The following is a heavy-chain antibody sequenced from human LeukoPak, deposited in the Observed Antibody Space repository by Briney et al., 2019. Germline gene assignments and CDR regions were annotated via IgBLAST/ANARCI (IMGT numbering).Heavy chain of an antibody. CDR2: INTDGTNT. V-gene: IGHV3-74*01. Sequence: GGSLRLSCAASGFTFSNFWMHWVRQAPGKGLVWVSRINTDGTNTNYADSVKGRFTISRDNSKNTLYLQMNSLRAEDTAVYYCAKDEGSGWYGTFDYWGQGTLVTVSS. CDR3: AKDEGSGWYGTFDY. D-gene: IGHD6-19*01. J-gene: IGHJ4*02. CDR1: GFTFSNFW.